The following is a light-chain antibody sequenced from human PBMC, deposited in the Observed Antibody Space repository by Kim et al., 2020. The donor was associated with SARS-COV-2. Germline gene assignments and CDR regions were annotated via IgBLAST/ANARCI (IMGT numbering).Light chain of an antibody. Sequence: QSVLTQAPSASGTPGQRVTISCSGSSSNIGSNTVNWYQQLPGTAPQLLIYSNNQRPSGVPDRFSGSKSGTSASLAIIGLQSEDEADYYCAAWDDSLNGSYVFGTGTKVTVL. CDR2: SNN. V-gene: IGLV1-44*01. CDR3: AAWDDSLNGSYV. CDR1: SSNIGSNT. J-gene: IGLJ1*01.